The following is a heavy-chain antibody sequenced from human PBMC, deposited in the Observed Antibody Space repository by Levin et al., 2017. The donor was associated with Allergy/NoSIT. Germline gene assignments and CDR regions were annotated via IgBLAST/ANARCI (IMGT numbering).Heavy chain of an antibody. J-gene: IGHJ3*02. CDR3: AKVARYYYDSSGYLAVDAFDI. D-gene: IGHD3-22*01. Sequence: SCAASGFTFSSYAMSWVRQAPGKGLEWVSAISGSGGSTYYADSVKGRFTISRDNSKNTLYLQMNSLRAEDTAVYYCAKVARYYYDSSGYLAVDAFDIWGQGTMVTVSS. CDR2: ISGSGGST. CDR1: GFTFSSYA. V-gene: IGHV3-23*01.